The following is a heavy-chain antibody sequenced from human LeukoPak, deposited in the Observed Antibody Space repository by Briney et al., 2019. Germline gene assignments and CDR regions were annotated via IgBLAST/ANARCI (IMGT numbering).Heavy chain of an antibody. CDR3: ARDIAARVDAFDI. CDR1: GGSISSYY. V-gene: IGHV4-59*01. Sequence: SETLSLTCTVSGGSISSYYWSWIRQPPGKGLEWIGYIYYSGSTNYNPSLKSRVTMSVDTSKNQFSLKLSSVTAADTAVYYCARDIAARVDAFDIGGPGTLVTVSS. D-gene: IGHD6-6*01. CDR2: IYYSGST. J-gene: IGHJ3*02.